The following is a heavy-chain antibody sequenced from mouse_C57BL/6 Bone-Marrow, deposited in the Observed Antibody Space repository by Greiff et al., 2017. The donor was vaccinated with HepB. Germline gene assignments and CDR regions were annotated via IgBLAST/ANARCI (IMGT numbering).Heavy chain of an antibody. Sequence: QVQLKQSGAELARPGASVKMSCKASGYTFTSYTMHWVKQRPGQGLEWIGYINPSSGYTKYNQKFKDKATLTADKSSSTAYMQLSSLTSEDSAVYYCARNPYYYGRGYYFDYWGQGTTLTVSS. V-gene: IGHV1-4*01. D-gene: IGHD1-1*01. CDR1: GYTFTSYT. CDR2: INPSSGYT. J-gene: IGHJ2*01. CDR3: ARNPYYYGRGYYFDY.